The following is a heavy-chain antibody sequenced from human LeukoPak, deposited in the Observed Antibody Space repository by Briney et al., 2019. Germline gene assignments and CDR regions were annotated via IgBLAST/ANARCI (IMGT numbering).Heavy chain of an antibody. CDR3: ARDLGLGCDY. Sequence: GASVKVSCKASGYTFSNHGISWVRQAPGQGLEWMGWISTYNGNTHYAQKFQGRVTMTTDTSTSTAYMELRSLRSDDTAVYYCARDLGLGCDYWGQGTLVTVSS. CDR2: ISTYNGNT. J-gene: IGHJ4*02. V-gene: IGHV1-18*01. D-gene: IGHD3-10*01. CDR1: GYTFSNHG.